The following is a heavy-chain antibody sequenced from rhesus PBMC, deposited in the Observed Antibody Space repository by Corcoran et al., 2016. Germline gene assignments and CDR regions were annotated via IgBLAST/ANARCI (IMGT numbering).Heavy chain of an antibody. CDR1: GGSISSGYD. V-gene: IGHV4-76*01. CDR3: ARRRIYFDY. J-gene: IGHJ4*01. D-gene: IGHD3-9*01. CDR2: IYGSSGST. Sequence: QVQLQESGPGVVKPSETLSLTCAVSGGSISSGYDWSWIRQPPGKGREWIGYIYGSSGSTNYNPSLKNRVTISQDASKNQFSLKLSSVTAADTAVYYCARRRIYFDYWGQGVLVTVSS.